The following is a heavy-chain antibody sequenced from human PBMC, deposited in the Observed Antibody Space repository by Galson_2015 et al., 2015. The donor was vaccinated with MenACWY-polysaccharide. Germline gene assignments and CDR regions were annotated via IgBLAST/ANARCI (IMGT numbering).Heavy chain of an antibody. Sequence: SVKVSCKASGYTFTSYYMHWVRQAPGQGLEWMGIINPSGGSTSYAQKFQGRVTMTGDTSTSTAYMELSSLRSEDTAVYYCARDLAVAAPNWYFDLSGRGTLVTVSS. CDR3: ARDLAVAAPNWYFDL. CDR1: GYTFTSYY. D-gene: IGHD6-19*01. CDR2: INPSGGST. V-gene: IGHV1-46*03. J-gene: IGHJ2*01.